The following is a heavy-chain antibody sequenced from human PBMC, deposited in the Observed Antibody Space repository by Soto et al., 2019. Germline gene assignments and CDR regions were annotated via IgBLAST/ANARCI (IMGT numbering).Heavy chain of an antibody. CDR1: GYTFTSYA. CDR2: INAGNGNT. J-gene: IGHJ4*02. D-gene: IGHD2-2*01. CDR3: ARGRVVQAVAANFDY. V-gene: IGHV1-3*01. Sequence: QVQLVQSGAEVKKPGASVKVSCKASGYTFTSYAMHWVRLAPGQRLEWMGWINAGNGNTKYSQKFQGRVTITRDTSASTAYMELSSLRSEDTAVYYCARGRVVQAVAANFDYWGQGTLVTVSS.